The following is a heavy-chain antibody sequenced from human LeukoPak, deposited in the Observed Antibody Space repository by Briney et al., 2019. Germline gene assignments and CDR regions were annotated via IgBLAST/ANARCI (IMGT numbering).Heavy chain of an antibody. D-gene: IGHD3-10*01. V-gene: IGHV1-8*01. Sequence: ASVKVSCKASGYTFTSYDINWVRQATGQGLEWMGWMNPNSGNTGYAQKFQGRVTMTRNTSISTAYMELSSLRSEDTAVYYCARPGSSYYGSGSYREALGYYYYGMDVWGQGTTVTVSS. J-gene: IGHJ6*02. CDR2: MNPNSGNT. CDR3: ARPGSSYYGSGSYREALGYYYYGMDV. CDR1: GYTFTSYD.